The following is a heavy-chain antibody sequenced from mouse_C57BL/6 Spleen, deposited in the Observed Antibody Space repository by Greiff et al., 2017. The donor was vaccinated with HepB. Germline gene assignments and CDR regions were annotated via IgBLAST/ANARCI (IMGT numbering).Heavy chain of an antibody. J-gene: IGHJ4*01. CDR1: GFTFSDYY. V-gene: IGHV5-12*01. Sequence: EVQLVESGGGLVQPGGSLKLSCAASGFTFSDYYMYWVRQTPEKRLEWVAYISNGGGSTYYPDTVKGRFTISRDNAKNTLYLQMSRLKSEDTAMYYCARQYYAMDYWGQGTSVTVSS. CDR3: ARQYYAMDY. CDR2: ISNGGGST.